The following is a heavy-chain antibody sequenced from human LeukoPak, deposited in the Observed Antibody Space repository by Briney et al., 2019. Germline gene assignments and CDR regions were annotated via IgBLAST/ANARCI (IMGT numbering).Heavy chain of an antibody. V-gene: IGHV3-7*03. D-gene: IGHD6-19*01. Sequence: GGSLRLSCAVSGFTFSGFWMSWSRQAPGKGLEWVASINSDGSEGYYADVVKGRFTISRDNAKNSLYLQINSLRAEDTAVYYCARVTDSSGWYKITWFDPWGQGTLVTVSS. CDR1: GFTFSGFW. CDR2: INSDGSEG. CDR3: ARVTDSSGWYKITWFDP. J-gene: IGHJ5*02.